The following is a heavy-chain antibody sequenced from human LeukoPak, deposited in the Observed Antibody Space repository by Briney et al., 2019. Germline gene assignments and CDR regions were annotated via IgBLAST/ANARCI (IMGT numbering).Heavy chain of an antibody. CDR2: IIPIFGTA. CDR1: GGTFSSYA. J-gene: IGHJ6*02. CDR3: ARQEVDTAMVSDYYYGMDV. V-gene: IGHV1-69*01. D-gene: IGHD5-18*01. Sequence: GASVKVSCTASGGTFSSYAISWVRQAPGQGLEWMGGIIPIFGTASYAQKFQGRVTITADESTSTAYMELSSLRSEDTAVYYYARQEVDTAMVSDYYYGMDVWGQGTTVTVSS.